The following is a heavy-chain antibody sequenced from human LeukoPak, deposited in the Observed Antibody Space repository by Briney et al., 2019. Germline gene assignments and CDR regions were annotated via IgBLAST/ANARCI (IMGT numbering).Heavy chain of an antibody. CDR3: ARRLLDYYDSSGYTPIDY. V-gene: IGHV4-39*01. D-gene: IGHD3-22*01. Sequence: SETLSLTCTVSGGSISSSSYYWGWIRQPPGKGLEWIGSIYYNGSTYYNPSLKSRVTISVDTSKNQFSLKLSSVTAADTAVYYCARRLLDYYDSSGYTPIDYWGQGTLVTVSS. J-gene: IGHJ4*02. CDR1: GGSISSSSYY. CDR2: IYYNGST.